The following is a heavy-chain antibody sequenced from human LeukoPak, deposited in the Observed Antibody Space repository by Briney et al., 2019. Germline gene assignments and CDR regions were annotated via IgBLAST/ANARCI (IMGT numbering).Heavy chain of an antibody. Sequence: GGSLRLSCTASGFTFGDYAMSWVRQAPGKGLEWVGFIRSKAYGGTTEYAASVKGRFTISRDDSKSIAYLQMNSLKTEDTAVYYCTRDPAPAAGDYWGQGTLVTVFS. J-gene: IGHJ4*02. CDR2: IRSKAYGGTT. D-gene: IGHD6-13*01. CDR3: TRDPAPAAGDY. V-gene: IGHV3-49*04. CDR1: GFTFGDYA.